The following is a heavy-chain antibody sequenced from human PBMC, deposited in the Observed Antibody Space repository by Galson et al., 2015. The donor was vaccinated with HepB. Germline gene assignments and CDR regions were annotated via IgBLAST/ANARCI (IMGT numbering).Heavy chain of an antibody. CDR1: GGSISSGGYY. CDR3: ARESYDSSGYPRDFDY. D-gene: IGHD3-22*01. J-gene: IGHJ4*02. V-gene: IGHV4-31*03. Sequence: TLSLTCTVSGGSISSGGYYWSWIRQHPGKGLEWIGYIYYSGSTYYSPSLKSRVTISVDTSKNQFSLKLSSVTAADTAVYYCARESYDSSGYPRDFDYWGQGTLVTVSS. CDR2: IYYSGST.